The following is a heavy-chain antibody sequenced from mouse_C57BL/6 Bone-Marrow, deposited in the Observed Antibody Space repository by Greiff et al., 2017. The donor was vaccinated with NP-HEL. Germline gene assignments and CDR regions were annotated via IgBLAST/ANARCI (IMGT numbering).Heavy chain of an antibody. V-gene: IGHV10-1*01. CDR1: GFSFNTYA. CDR2: IRSKSNNYAT. CDR3: VRRSWGDY. J-gene: IGHJ2*01. D-gene: IGHD4-1*01. Sequence: EVKVEESGGGLVQPKGSLKLSCAASGFSFNTYAMNWVRQAPGKGLEWVARIRSKSNNYATYYADSVKDRFTISRDDSESMLYLQMNNLKTEDTAMYYCVRRSWGDYWGQGTTLTVSS.